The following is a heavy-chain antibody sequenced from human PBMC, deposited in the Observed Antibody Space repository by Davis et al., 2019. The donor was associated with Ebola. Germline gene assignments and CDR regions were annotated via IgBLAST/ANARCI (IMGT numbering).Heavy chain of an antibody. CDR1: GFTFSSYA. Sequence: GESLKISCAASGFTFSSYAMHWVRQAPGKGLEWVAVISYDGSNKYYADSVKGRFTISRDNSKNTLYLQMNSLRAEDTAVYYCARADYDFWSGSGCWGQGTLVTVSS. CDR3: ARADYDFWSGSGC. J-gene: IGHJ4*02. D-gene: IGHD3-3*01. CDR2: ISYDGSNK. V-gene: IGHV3-30*04.